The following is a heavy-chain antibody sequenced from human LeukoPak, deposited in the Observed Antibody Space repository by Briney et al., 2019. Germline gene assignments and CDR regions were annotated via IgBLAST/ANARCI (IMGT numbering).Heavy chain of an antibody. D-gene: IGHD4-17*01. CDR2: ISGSGGST. J-gene: IGHJ6*02. CDR3: AKDPAFDGDYGYYGMDV. Sequence: GGSLRLSCAASGFTFSDYYMSWVRQAPGKGLEWVSAISGSGGSTYYADSVKGRFTISRDNSKNTLYLQMNSLRAEDTAVYYCAKDPAFDGDYGYYGMDVWGQGTTVTVSS. CDR1: GFTFSDYY. V-gene: IGHV3-23*01.